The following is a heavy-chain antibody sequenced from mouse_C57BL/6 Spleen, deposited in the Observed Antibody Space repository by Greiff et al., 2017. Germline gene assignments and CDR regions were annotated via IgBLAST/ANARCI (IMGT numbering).Heavy chain of an antibody. D-gene: IGHD2-5*01. CDR2: IDPNSGGT. CDR1: GYTFTSYW. J-gene: IGHJ2*01. CDR3: ARAYSNPDY. Sequence: VQLQQPGAELVKPGASVKLSCKASGYTFTSYWMHWVKQRPGRGLEWIGRIDPNSGGTKYNEKFKGKATLTVDKPSSPAYMQLSSLTSEDSAVYYCARAYSNPDYWGQGTTLTVSS. V-gene: IGHV1-72*01.